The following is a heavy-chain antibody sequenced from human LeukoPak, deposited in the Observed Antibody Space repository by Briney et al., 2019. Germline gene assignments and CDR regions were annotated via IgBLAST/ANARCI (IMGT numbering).Heavy chain of an antibody. CDR2: ISYDGSNK. CDR1: GFIFSSYG. CDR3: ARDPAKFWSGHDY. Sequence: GGSLRLSCTASGFIFSSYGMHWVRQAPGKGLEWVAVISYDGSNKYYADSVKGRFTISRNNSKNTLYVQMNSLSAEDTAVYYCARDPAKFWSGHDYWGQGTLVTVSS. D-gene: IGHD3-3*01. V-gene: IGHV3-30*03. J-gene: IGHJ4*02.